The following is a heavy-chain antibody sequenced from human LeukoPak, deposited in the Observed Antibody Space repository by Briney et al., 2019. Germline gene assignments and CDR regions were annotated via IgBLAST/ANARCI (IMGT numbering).Heavy chain of an antibody. CDR2: ISWNSGSI. Sequence: PGGSLRLSCAASGFTFDDYAMHWVRQAPGKGLEWVSGISWNSGSIGYADSVKGRFTISRDNAKNSLYLQMNSLRAEDTALYYCAKAYVPWQLVAGMDVWGQGTTVTVSS. V-gene: IGHV3-9*01. CDR3: AKAYVPWQLVAGMDV. CDR1: GFTFDDYA. J-gene: IGHJ6*02. D-gene: IGHD6-6*01.